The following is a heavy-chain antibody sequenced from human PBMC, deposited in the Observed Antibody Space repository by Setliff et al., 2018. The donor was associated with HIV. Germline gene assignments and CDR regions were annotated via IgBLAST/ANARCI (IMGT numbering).Heavy chain of an antibody. CDR3: ASQFGAYDSSGYEHDAFNI. Sequence: ASVKVSCKASGYSFTDYYIHWVRQAPGQGFEWMGRINPNTGGTKFAQKFQGSVTMTRDTSISTAYMELRRLRSDDTAVYYCASQFGAYDSSGYEHDAFNIWGQGTMVTVSS. CDR1: GYSFTDYY. J-gene: IGHJ3*02. D-gene: IGHD3-22*01. CDR2: INPNTGGT. V-gene: IGHV1-2*06.